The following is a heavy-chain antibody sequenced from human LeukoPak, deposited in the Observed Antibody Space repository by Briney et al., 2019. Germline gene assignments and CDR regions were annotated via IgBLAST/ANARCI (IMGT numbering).Heavy chain of an antibody. V-gene: IGHV3-23*01. CDR1: GFTFSNYG. Sequence: QPGGSLRLSCAASGFTFSNYGMSWVRQAPGKGLEWVSDISGSGGTTYYADSVKGRFTISRDNSKNTLYLQMNSLRAEDTAVYYCAKAKVGATNFDYWGQGTLVTVSS. CDR3: AKAKVGATNFDY. CDR2: ISGSGGTT. J-gene: IGHJ4*02. D-gene: IGHD1-26*01.